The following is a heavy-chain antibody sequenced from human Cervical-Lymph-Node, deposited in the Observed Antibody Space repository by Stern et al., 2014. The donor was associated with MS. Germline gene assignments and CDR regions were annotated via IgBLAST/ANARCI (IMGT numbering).Heavy chain of an antibody. CDR2: INTNTGNS. D-gene: IGHD5-18*01. Sequence: VQLVESGSALKEPGSSVKVSCKASGYTLTNYPMNWVRQAPGQGLEWMGWINTNTGNSTYAQGFTGRFVFSLDTSVSTAYLHISSLKAEDTAVYYCARDFVDTAMITRSDYLDSWGQGTLVTVSS. CDR1: GYTLTNYP. J-gene: IGHJ4*02. V-gene: IGHV7-4-1*02. CDR3: ARDFVDTAMITRSDYLDS.